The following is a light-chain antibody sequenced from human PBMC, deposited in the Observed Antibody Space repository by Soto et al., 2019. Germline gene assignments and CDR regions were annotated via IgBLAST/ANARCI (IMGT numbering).Light chain of an antibody. CDR2: EVS. CDR1: SSDVGGYNY. Sequence: QSVLTQPPSASGSPGQSVTISCTGTSSDVGGYNYVSWYQQHPGKAPKVIIYEVSKRPSGVPDRFSGSKSGSTASLTVSELQADDEADYYCSSYAVTNIFVFGTGTKV. J-gene: IGLJ1*01. V-gene: IGLV2-8*01. CDR3: SSYAVTNIFV.